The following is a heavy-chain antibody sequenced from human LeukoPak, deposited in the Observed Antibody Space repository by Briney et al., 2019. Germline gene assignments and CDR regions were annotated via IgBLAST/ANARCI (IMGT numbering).Heavy chain of an antibody. D-gene: IGHD3-22*01. J-gene: IGHJ3*02. V-gene: IGHV4-59*11. CDR3: VRGNYDNRGYSNAFDI. CDR2: IYYNGNS. CDR1: GASISSPY. Sequence: SETLSLTCTVSGASISSPYWSWIRQTPGKRLEWIGYIYYNGNSNSNPSLKSRVTISADTSKNQFSLKLSPVTAADTATYYCVRGNYDNRGYSNAFDIWGQGTMVTVSS.